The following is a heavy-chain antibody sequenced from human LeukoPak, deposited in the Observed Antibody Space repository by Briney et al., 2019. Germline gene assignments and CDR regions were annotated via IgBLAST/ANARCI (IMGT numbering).Heavy chain of an antibody. D-gene: IGHD3/OR15-3a*01. CDR3: ARSPAGTGLYYYYMDV. V-gene: IGHV1-2*02. Sequence: SSVNVSRKSSGYTFTGYYLHWVRQPPGQGLEGMGSISPNSGGKKYAQKFQGRVTMTRDTSISTAYMELSRLTSDNTAVYYCARSPAGTGLYYYYMDVWDKGTTVTVSS. CDR2: ISPNSGGK. CDR1: GYTFTGYY. J-gene: IGHJ6*03.